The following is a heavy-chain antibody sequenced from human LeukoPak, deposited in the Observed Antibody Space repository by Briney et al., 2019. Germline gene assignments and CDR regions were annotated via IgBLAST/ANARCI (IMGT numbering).Heavy chain of an antibody. CDR2: IGGSGAKR. CDR1: GFTFSNHG. CDR3: AISSSAYSRFDY. J-gene: IGHJ4*02. D-gene: IGHD3-22*01. Sequence: GGSLRLSCTASGFTFSNHGMSWVRQAPGRGLEWVSSIGGSGAKRYYADSVKGRFTISRDNAKNSLYLQMNSLRAEDTAVYYCAISSSAYSRFDYWGQGTLVTVSS. V-gene: IGHV3-21*01.